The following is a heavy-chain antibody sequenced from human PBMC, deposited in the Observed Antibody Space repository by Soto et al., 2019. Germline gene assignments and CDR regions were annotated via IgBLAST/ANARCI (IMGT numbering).Heavy chain of an antibody. V-gene: IGHV4-39*01. CDR3: AGIPSLHTKFFDY. D-gene: IGHD3-9*01. CDR2: IYYSGST. Sequence: TSETLSLTCTVSGGSISSSSYYWGWIRQPPGKGLEWIGGIYYSGSTYYNPSLKSRVTIPVDTSKNQFSLKLSSVTAADTAVYYCAGIPSLHTKFFDYWGQGTLVTVSS. CDR1: GGSISSSSYY. J-gene: IGHJ4*02.